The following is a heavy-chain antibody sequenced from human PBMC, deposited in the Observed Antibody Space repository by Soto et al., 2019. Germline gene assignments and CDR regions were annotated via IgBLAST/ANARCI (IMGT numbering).Heavy chain of an antibody. J-gene: IGHJ6*02. CDR2: IYYSGST. Sequence: QVQLQESGPGLVKPSQTLSLTCTVSGCSISSGGYYWSWIRQHPGKGLEWIGYIYYSGSTYYNPSLRSRVTIPVDTSKNPYSLKVSSVTDADTAGYYCARGHYYGMDVWGQGTTVTVSS. CDR3: ARGHYYGMDV. CDR1: GCSISSGGYY. V-gene: IGHV4-31*03.